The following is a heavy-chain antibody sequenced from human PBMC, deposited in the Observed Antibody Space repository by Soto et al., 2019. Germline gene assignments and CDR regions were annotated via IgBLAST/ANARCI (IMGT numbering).Heavy chain of an antibody. CDR1: GGSISSGYY. Sequence: PSETLSLTCAVSGGSISSGYYWAWIRQPPGKGLGWIGSIYHSGTTYYNPSLNSRVTISVDKSKNQFSLKLSSVTAADTAVYYCAGFRYYYGSGSYYNTYYYYGMDIWGQGTTVTVSS. V-gene: IGHV4-38-2*01. J-gene: IGHJ6*02. D-gene: IGHD3-10*01. CDR2: IYHSGTT. CDR3: AGFRYYYGSGSYYNTYYYYGMDI.